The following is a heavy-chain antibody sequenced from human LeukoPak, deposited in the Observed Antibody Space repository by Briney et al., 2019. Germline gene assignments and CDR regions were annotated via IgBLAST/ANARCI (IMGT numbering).Heavy chain of an antibody. V-gene: IGHV3-21*01. CDR3: ARVEYYHDSSGYYYNFDY. J-gene: IGHJ4*02. Sequence: GGSLRLSCAASGFTFSSYSMNWVRQAPGKGLEWVSSISSSSSYIYYADSVKGRFTISRDNAKNSLYLQMNSLRAEDTAVYYCARVEYYHDSSGYYYNFDYWGQGTLVTVSS. CDR1: GFTFSSYS. CDR2: ISSSSSYI. D-gene: IGHD3-22*01.